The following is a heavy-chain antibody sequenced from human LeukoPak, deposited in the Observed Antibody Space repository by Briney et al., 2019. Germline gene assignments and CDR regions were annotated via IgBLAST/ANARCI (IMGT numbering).Heavy chain of an antibody. CDR2: IYYSGST. Sequence: SETLSLTCTVSGGSISSSRDYWGWIRQPPGKGLEWIGSIYYSGSTYYNPSLKSRVTISVDTSKNQFSLKLSSVTAADTAVYYCARDYDSSGYYDYWGQGTLVTVSS. V-gene: IGHV4-39*01. D-gene: IGHD3-22*01. CDR3: ARDYDSSGYYDY. J-gene: IGHJ4*02. CDR1: GGSISSSRDY.